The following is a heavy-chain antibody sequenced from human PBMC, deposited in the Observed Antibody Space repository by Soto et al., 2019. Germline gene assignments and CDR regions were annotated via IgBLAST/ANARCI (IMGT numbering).Heavy chain of an antibody. CDR2: IYWDGDK. V-gene: IGHV2-5*02. CDR1: GFSLSSSAVG. Sequence: QITLKESGPTVVKPTQTLTLTCAFSGFSLSSSAVGVAWIRQPPGKALEWLALIYWDGDKHYSPSLRNRLSITKDISKNEVVLTMTNMDPVDTATYYCAHSRARNWFDAWGQGTLVTVSS. J-gene: IGHJ5*02. CDR3: AHSRARNWFDA.